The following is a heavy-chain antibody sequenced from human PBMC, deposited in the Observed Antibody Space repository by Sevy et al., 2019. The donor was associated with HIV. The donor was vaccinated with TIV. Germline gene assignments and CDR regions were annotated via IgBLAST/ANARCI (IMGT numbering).Heavy chain of an antibody. CDR1: GYTFTDNY. D-gene: IGHD1-26*01. V-gene: IGHV1-2*06. J-gene: IGHJ4*02. CDR3: AREAGSTYYGLIDF. CDR2: INPKRGGT. Sequence: ASVKVSCRACGYTFTDNYVHWVRQAPGQGLEWMGRINPKRGGTKYAQNFQGRFTMTRDTSISTAYMEVTRLRFDDTALYYCAREAGSTYYGLIDFWGQGSLVTVSS.